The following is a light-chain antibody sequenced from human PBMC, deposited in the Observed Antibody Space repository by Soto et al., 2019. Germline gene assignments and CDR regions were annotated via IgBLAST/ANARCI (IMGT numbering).Light chain of an antibody. CDR2: SDD. CDR1: SSNIGSYP. V-gene: IGLV1-47*02. Sequence: QSVLTQSPSASGTPGQRVTISCYGSSSNIGSYPVYWYQQLPGTAPKLLINSDDQRPSGVPDRFSASKSGTSASLAISGLRSEDEADYYCAAWDASLSGHVFGAGTKV. CDR3: AAWDASLSGHV. J-gene: IGLJ1*01.